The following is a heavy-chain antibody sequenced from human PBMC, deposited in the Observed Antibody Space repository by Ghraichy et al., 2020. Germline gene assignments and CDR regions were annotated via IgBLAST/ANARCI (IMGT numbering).Heavy chain of an antibody. V-gene: IGHV3-11*01. D-gene: IGHD5-24*01. Sequence: GESLNISCAASGFTFSDYHMSWIRQAPGKGLEWVSYFSSSGPTIYYADSVKGRFTISRDNANNSLYLQMNRLRAEDTAVYYCARDQRRNPYNTKTVDYWGQGTLVTVSS. J-gene: IGHJ4*02. CDR2: FSSSGPTI. CDR3: ARDQRRNPYNTKTVDY. CDR1: GFTFSDYH.